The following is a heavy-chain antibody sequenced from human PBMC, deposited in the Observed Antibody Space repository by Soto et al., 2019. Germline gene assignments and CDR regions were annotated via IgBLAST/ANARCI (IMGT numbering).Heavy chain of an antibody. CDR1: GISLITSGVG. Sequence: QITLKESCPTLVKPTQTLTLTCTFSGISLITSGVGVGWLRQPPGKALEWLALTYWDDDKLSSPSLKSRLTITKDPYKIQVGLTRTNMDPVDTATYYCALPGHGRYFVYGGQGTMVTVS. D-gene: IGHD1-26*01. V-gene: IGHV2-5*02. CDR2: TYWDDDK. CDR3: ALPGHGRYFVY. J-gene: IGHJ4*02.